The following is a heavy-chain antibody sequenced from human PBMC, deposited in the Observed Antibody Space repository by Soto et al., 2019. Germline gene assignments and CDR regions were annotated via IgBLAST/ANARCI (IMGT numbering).Heavy chain of an antibody. V-gene: IGHV3-23*01. CDR1: GFTFSSYA. D-gene: IGHD3-10*01. J-gene: IGHJ5*01. CDR2: ISGSGGST. CDR3: ARLGPYASGSYAFRHNRFDS. Sequence: GGSLRLSCAASGFTFSSYAMSWVRQAPGKGLEWVSAISGSGGSTYYADSVKGRFTISRDNSKNTLYLQMNSLRAEDTAVYYCARLGPYASGSYAFRHNRFDSWGQGTSVTVSS.